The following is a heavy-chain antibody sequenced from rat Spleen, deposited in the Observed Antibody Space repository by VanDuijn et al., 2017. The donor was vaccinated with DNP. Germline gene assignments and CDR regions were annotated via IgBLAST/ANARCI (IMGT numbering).Heavy chain of an antibody. V-gene: IGHV2-16*01. Sequence: QVQLKESGPGLVQPSQTLSLTCAVSGFSLTTYGINWVRQPPGKGLEWLGAIWSDGTTDYSSALKSRLRISRDTSKSQVLLEMSSLQIEDTAMYFCARSLDSSPFAYWGQGTLVTVSS. CDR3: ARSLDSSPFAY. CDR2: IWSDGTT. D-gene: IGHD1-2*01. CDR1: GFSLTTYG. J-gene: IGHJ3*01.